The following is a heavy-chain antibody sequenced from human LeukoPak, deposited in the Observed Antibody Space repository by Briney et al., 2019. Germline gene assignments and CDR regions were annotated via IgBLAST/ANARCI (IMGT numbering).Heavy chain of an antibody. CDR2: AYHTARA. Sequence: SETLSLTCTVSGASISTCDCYWGWIRQPPRKGLEWIGSAYHTARADYNPSLKSRVTISVDTSKNQFSLKLTSVTAADTAIYYCARHPAYWGQGTLVTVSS. CDR1: GASISTCDCY. CDR3: ARHPAY. J-gene: IGHJ4*02. V-gene: IGHV4-39*01.